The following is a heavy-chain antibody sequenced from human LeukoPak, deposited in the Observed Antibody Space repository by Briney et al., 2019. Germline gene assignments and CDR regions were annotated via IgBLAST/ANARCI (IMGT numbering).Heavy chain of an antibody. D-gene: IGHD3-22*01. CDR2: IYTSGST. Sequence: SETLSLTCTVSVPSISIHYGGCIRQPAGKGLEWIGRIYTSGSTSYNPSLKSRVTMSVDTSKTQFSLKLSSVTAADTAVYYCATAYDSSGYLVYWGQGTLVTVSS. J-gene: IGHJ4*02. CDR1: VPSISIHY. CDR3: ATAYDSSGYLVY. V-gene: IGHV4-4*07.